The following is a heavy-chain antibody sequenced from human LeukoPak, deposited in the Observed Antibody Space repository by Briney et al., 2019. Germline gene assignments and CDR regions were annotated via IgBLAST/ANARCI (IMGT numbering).Heavy chain of an antibody. V-gene: IGHV1-46*01. Sequence: ASVKVSCKASGYTFTSYYMHWVRQAPGQGLEWMGIINPSGGSTSYAQKFQGRVTMTRDTSTSTVYMELSSLRSEDTAVYYCARDRGSREYQLPGWGWFDPWGRGTLVTVSS. CDR3: ARDRGSREYQLPGWGWFDP. J-gene: IGHJ5*02. CDR2: INPSGGST. D-gene: IGHD2-2*01. CDR1: GYTFTSYY.